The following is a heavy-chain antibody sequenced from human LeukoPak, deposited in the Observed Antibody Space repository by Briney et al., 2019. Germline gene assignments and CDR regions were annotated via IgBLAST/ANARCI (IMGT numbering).Heavy chain of an antibody. CDR3: ARPPHYYDSSGYYLHFDY. Sequence: GGSLRLSCAASGFTFSSYSMNWVRQAPGKGLEWVSYISSSSSTIYYADSVKGRFTISRDNAKNSLYLQMNSLRAEDTAVYYCARPPHYYDSSGYYLHFDYWGQGTLVTVSS. J-gene: IGHJ4*02. D-gene: IGHD3-22*01. CDR1: GFTFSSYS. V-gene: IGHV3-48*04. CDR2: ISSSSSTI.